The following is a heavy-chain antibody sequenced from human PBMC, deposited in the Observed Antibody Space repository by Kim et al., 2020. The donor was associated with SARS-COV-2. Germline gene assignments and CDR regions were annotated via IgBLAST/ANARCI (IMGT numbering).Heavy chain of an antibody. V-gene: IGHV3-11*01. J-gene: IGHJ3*02. CDR2: ISSSGSTI. D-gene: IGHD5-12*01. Sequence: GGSLRLSCAASGFTFSDYYMSWIRQAPGKGLEWVSYISSSGSTIYYADSVKGRFTISRDNAKNSLYLQMNSLRAEDTAVYYCARAGSGYSGYDLVLAFDIWGQGTMVTVSS. CDR1: GFTFSDYY. CDR3: ARAGSGYSGYDLVLAFDI.